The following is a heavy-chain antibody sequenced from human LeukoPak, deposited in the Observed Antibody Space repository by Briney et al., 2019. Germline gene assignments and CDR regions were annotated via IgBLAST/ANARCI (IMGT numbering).Heavy chain of an antibody. D-gene: IGHD3-16*01. CDR3: AREHYDYVWGSPNWFDP. CDR1: GFTFSSYA. J-gene: IGHJ5*02. V-gene: IGHV3-30*04. CDR2: ISYDGSNK. Sequence: GRSLRLSCAASGFTFSSYAMHWVRQAPGKGLEWVAVISYDGSNKYYADSVKGRFTISRDNSKNTLYLQMNSLRAEDTAVYYCAREHYDYVWGSPNWFDPWGQGTLVTVSS.